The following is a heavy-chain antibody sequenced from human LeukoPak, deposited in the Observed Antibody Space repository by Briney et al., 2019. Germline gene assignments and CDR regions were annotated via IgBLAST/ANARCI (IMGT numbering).Heavy chain of an antibody. CDR2: ISGSGGST. V-gene: IGHV3-23*01. Sequence: GGSLRLSCAASGFTFSTYAMSWVRQAPGKGLEWVSSISGSGGSTYYADSVKGRFTISRDNSKNTLYLQMNSLRAEDTAIYYCAKNGDRGAYCSGGSCYPYFYYYMDVWGKGTTVTISS. J-gene: IGHJ6*03. D-gene: IGHD2-15*01. CDR3: AKNGDRGAYCSGGSCYPYFYYYMDV. CDR1: GFTFSTYA.